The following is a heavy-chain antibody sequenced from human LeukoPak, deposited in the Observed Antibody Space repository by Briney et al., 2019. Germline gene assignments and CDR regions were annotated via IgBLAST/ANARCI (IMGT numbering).Heavy chain of an antibody. D-gene: IGHD3-3*01. V-gene: IGHV4-59*08. CDR3: ARGPEWYYFDY. CDR1: GGSISSYY. CDR2: IYYSGSA. Sequence: SETLSLTCTVSGGSISSYYWSWIRQPPGKGLEWLGYIYYSGSAIYSPSLKSRVTLSVDTSKNQFSLRLSSVTAADTAVYYCARGPEWYYFDYWGQGTLVTVSS. J-gene: IGHJ4*02.